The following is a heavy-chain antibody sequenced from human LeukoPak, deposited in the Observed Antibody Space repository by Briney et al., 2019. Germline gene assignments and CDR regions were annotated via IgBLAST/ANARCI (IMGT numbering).Heavy chain of an antibody. CDR2: INHSGST. J-gene: IGHJ4*02. Sequence: SETLSLTCAVYGGSFSGYYWSWIRQPPGKGLEWIGEINHSGSTNYNPSLKSRVTISVDTSKNQFSLKLSSVTAADTAVYYCARVNGGRSYYFDYWGQGTLVTVSS. CDR1: GGSFSGYY. CDR3: ARVNGGRSYYFDY. D-gene: IGHD1-26*01. V-gene: IGHV4-34*01.